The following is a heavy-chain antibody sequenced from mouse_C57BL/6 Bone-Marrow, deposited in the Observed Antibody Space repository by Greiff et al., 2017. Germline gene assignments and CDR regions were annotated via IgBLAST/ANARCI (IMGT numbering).Heavy chain of an antibody. CDR1: GYTFTDYY. CDR3: ARRITTVVANYFDY. J-gene: IGHJ2*01. V-gene: IGHV1-75*01. D-gene: IGHD1-1*01. CDR2: LFPGSGST. Sequence: QVQLQQSGPELVKPGASVKISCKASGYTFTDYYINWVKQRPGQGLEWIGWLFPGSGSTYYNEKFKGKATLTVDKSSSTAYMLLSSLTSEDSAVYFCARRITTVVANYFDYWGQGTTLTVSS.